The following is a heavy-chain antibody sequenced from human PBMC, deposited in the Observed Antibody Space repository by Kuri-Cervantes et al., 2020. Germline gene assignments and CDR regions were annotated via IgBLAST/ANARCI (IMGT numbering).Heavy chain of an antibody. D-gene: IGHD6-6*01. Sequence: LSLTFAASGFTFSDYYMSWIRQAQGKGLEWVSAISGSGGSTYYADSVKGRFTIYRDNSKNTLFLQMNSRRAEDTAVYYCAKDVAQLAETYYFDYWGQGTLVTVSS. CDR1: GFTFSDYY. J-gene: IGHJ4*02. V-gene: IGHV3-23*01. CDR3: AKDVAQLAETYYFDY. CDR2: ISGSGGST.